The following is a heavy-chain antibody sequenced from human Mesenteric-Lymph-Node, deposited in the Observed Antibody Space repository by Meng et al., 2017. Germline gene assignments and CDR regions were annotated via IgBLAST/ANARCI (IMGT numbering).Heavy chain of an antibody. CDR1: GFAFSGSA. Sequence: VQLVEFGGGLVQPGGSLKLSCAASGFAFSGSAMHWVRQASGKGLEWVGRIRSKANSYATAYAASVKGRFTISRDDSKNTAYLQMNSLKTEDMAVYYCTNVDFDPWGQGTLVTVSS. CDR3: TNVDFDP. V-gene: IGHV3-73*02. J-gene: IGHJ5*02. D-gene: IGHD5-24*01. CDR2: IRSKANSYAT.